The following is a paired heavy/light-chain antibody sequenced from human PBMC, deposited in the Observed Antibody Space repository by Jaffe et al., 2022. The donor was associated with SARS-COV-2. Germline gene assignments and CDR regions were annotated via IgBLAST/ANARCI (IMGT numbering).Light chain of an antibody. Sequence: DIQMTQSPSSLSASVGDRVTITCRASQGISSFLNWYQQKAGKAPKLLIYEASSLQSGVPPRFSGGGSGTDFTLTISSLQPEDSATYYCQQSYSSRITFGPGTKVDIK. V-gene: IGKV1-39*01. CDR3: QQSYSSRIT. CDR1: QGISSF. J-gene: IGKJ3*01. CDR2: EAS.
Heavy chain of an antibody. CDR3: ARNDEFSTSGLGRY. J-gene: IGHJ4*02. CDR1: GFTFRSYA. Sequence: QVQLVESGGGVVQPGRSLRLSCAASGFTFRSYAMHWVRQAPGKGLEWVAVIPNDGGNKYYADSVKGRFTISRDNSKNTLYLQMNSLGAEDTAVYYCARNDEFSTSGLGRYWGQGTLVTVSS. D-gene: IGHD6-6*01. V-gene: IGHV3-30-3*01. CDR2: IPNDGGNK.